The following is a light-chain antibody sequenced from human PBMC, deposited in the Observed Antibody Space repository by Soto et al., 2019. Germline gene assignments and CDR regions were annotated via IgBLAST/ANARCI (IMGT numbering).Light chain of an antibody. CDR2: GAS. V-gene: IGKV3-11*01. J-gene: IGKJ3*01. Sequence: EVVLTQSPATLSLSPGERATLSCRASQSVSTYLAWYQQKPGQPPRLLIYGASNRATSTPARFSGSGSGTDFTLTISSLEPEDFAVYYCHQRSNWPPFTFGPGTKVEIK. CDR1: QSVSTY. CDR3: HQRSNWPPFT.